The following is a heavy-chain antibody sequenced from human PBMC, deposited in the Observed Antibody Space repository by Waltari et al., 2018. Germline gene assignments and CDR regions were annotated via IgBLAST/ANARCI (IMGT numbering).Heavy chain of an antibody. CDR2: MYCSGGT. D-gene: IGHD2-15*01. V-gene: IGHV4-39*01. Sequence: QLQLQESGPGLVKASETLSLTCTVSGDSISSSSYYWGWVRQPPGKGLEWIGSMYCSGGTYYNPPLKSLVTRSGDTSKSQFSLKLSSVTAADTSMYYCVRHARTTSGGKHFDHWGQGMLVTVSP. J-gene: IGHJ4*02. CDR3: VRHARTTSGGKHFDH. CDR1: GDSISSSSYY.